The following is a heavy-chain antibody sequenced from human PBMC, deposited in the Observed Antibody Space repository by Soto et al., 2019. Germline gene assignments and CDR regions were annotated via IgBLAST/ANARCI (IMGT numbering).Heavy chain of an antibody. Sequence: HSYAASVLTRSRYAVHRVRQAPGKGLEWVAVISYDGSNKYYADSVKDRFTISRDNTKNTLYLQMNRLRAEDTAVYYCARDGYNWTQSKFYYYY. J-gene: IGHJ6*01. V-gene: IGHV3-30-3*01. CDR2: ISYDGSNK. D-gene: IGHD1-20*01. CDR1: VLTRSRYA. CDR3: ARDGYNWTQSKFYYYY.